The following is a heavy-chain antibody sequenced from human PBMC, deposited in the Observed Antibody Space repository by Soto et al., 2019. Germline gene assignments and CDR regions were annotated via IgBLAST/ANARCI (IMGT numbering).Heavy chain of an antibody. CDR3: ARSVGDYGIDGDAFDI. CDR1: GYTFTSYY. Sequence: ASVKVSCKASGYTFTSYYMHWVRQAPGQGLEWMGIINPSGGSTSYAQKFQGRVTMTRDTSTSTVYMELSSLRSEDTAVYYCARSVGDYGIDGDAFDIWGQGTMVTISS. CDR2: INPSGGST. J-gene: IGHJ3*02. D-gene: IGHD4-17*01. V-gene: IGHV1-46*01.